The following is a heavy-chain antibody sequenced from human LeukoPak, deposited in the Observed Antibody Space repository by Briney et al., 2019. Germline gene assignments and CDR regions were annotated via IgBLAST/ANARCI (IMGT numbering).Heavy chain of an antibody. V-gene: IGHV3-74*01. CDR3: ATGHSYGYDY. D-gene: IGHD5-18*01. J-gene: IGHJ4*02. CDR1: GLTFSDFW. CDR2: VKGDGRTT. Sequence: GGSLRLSCAASGLTFSDFWMHWVRQPPGKGLVWIALVKGDGRTTIYADSVKGRFTISRDNAKNTLYLQMNSLRADDSGVYYCATGHSYGYDYWGQGVLVTVSS.